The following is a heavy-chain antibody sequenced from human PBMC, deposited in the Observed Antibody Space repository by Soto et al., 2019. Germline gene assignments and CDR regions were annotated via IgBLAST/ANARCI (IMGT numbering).Heavy chain of an antibody. V-gene: IGHV5-51*01. CDR3: AIAPSRTRSRYYYYYYGMDV. CDR1: GYSFTSYW. CDR2: IYPGDSDT. Sequence: GESLKISCKGSGYSFTSYWIGWVRQMPGKGLEWMGIIYPGDSDTRYSPSFQGQVTISADKSISTAYLQWSSLKASDTAMYYCAIAPSRTRSRYYYYYYGMDVWGQGTTVTVSS. J-gene: IGHJ6*02.